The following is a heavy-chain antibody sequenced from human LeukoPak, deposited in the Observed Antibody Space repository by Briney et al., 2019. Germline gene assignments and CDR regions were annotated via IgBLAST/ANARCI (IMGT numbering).Heavy chain of an antibody. CDR1: GFTFSSYS. Sequence: GGSLRLSCAASGFTFSSYSMNWVRQAPGKGLEWVSSISSSSSYIYYADSVEGRFTISRDNAKNSLYLQMNSLRAEDTAVYYCARAFYGSGSSYFDYWGQGTLVTVSS. V-gene: IGHV3-21*01. CDR2: ISSSSSYI. J-gene: IGHJ4*02. CDR3: ARAFYGSGSSYFDY. D-gene: IGHD3-10*01.